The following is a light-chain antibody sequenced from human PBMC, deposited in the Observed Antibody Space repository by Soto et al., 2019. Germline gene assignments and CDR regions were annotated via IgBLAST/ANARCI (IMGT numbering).Light chain of an antibody. CDR1: QSVSSN. V-gene: IGKV3-15*01. J-gene: IGKJ4*01. CDR2: GAS. Sequence: EIVMTQSPATLSVSPGERATLSCRASQSVSSNLAWYQQKPGQAPRLLYGASTRATGIPARFSGSGSGTEFTLTISSLQSEDFAVYYCQQYNNWPPPTFGGGTKVEIK. CDR3: QQYNNWPPPT.